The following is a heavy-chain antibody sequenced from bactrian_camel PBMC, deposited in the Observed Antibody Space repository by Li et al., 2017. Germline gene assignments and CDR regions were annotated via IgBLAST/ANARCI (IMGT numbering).Heavy chain of an antibody. D-gene: IGHD3*01. CDR1: GLIGSNSYC. CDR2: IDSGGGSA. J-gene: IGHJ7*01. V-gene: IGHV3S26*01. Sequence: VQLVESGGDSVQAGGSLRLSCQVLGLIGSNSYCMAWFRQAPGKEREGLASIDSGGGSATYADSVKGRFTISLDNAKNTLSLQMNSLKSEDTAMYYCGLDPRYYGCNYYDFDYRGKGTQVTVS.